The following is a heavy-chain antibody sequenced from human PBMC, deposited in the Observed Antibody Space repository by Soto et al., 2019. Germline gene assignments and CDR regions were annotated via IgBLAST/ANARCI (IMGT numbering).Heavy chain of an antibody. CDR3: ARDGVDTAMVNYFDY. D-gene: IGHD5-18*01. V-gene: IGHV1-69*13. J-gene: IGHJ4*02. Sequence: VASVNVSCKASGGTFSSYAISWVRQAPGQGLEWMGGIIPIFGTANYAQKFQGRVTITADESTSTAYMGLSSLRSEDTAVYYCARDGVDTAMVNYFDYWGQGTLVTVSS. CDR2: IIPIFGTA. CDR1: GGTFSSYA.